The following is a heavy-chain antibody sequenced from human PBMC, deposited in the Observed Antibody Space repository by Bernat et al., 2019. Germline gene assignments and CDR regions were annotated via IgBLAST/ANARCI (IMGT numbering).Heavy chain of an antibody. D-gene: IGHD3-22*01. CDR3: AGGGYYDGRGYFSDWFDP. J-gene: IGHJ5*02. Sequence: QVQLVQSGAEVKKPGASVKVSCKASGYTFTSYDINWVRQATGQGLEWMGWMNPNSGNTGYAKKFQGRVTMTRNTSRSTAYMELSSPRSEDTAVYYWAGGGYYDGRGYFSDWFDPWGQGTLVTVSS. CDR1: GYTFTSYD. CDR2: MNPNSGNT. V-gene: IGHV1-8*01.